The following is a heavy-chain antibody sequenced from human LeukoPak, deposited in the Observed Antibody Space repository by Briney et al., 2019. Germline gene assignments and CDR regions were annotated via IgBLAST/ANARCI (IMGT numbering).Heavy chain of an antibody. CDR2: IYYSGST. V-gene: IGHV4-59*12. J-gene: IGHJ4*02. Sequence: SETLSLTCTVSGGSISSYYWSWIRQPPGKGLEWIGYIYYSGSTNYNPSLKSRVTISVDTSKNQFSLKLSSVTAADTAVYYCARRSVWGSYRQLDYWGQGTLVTVSS. CDR1: GGSISSYY. D-gene: IGHD3-16*02. CDR3: ARRSVWGSYRQLDY.